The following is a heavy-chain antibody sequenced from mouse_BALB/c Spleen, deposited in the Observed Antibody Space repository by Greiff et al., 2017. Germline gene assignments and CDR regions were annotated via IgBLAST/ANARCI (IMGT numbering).Heavy chain of an antibody. D-gene: IGHD4-1*01. Sequence: DVKLVESGGGLVKPGGSLKLSCAASGFTFSDYYMYWVRQTPEKRLEWVATISDGGSYTYYPDSVKGRFTISRDNAKNNLYLQMSSLKSEDTAMYYCARLGAMDYWGQGTSVTVSS. J-gene: IGHJ4*01. V-gene: IGHV5-4*02. CDR3: ARLGAMDY. CDR2: ISDGGSYT. CDR1: GFTFSDYY.